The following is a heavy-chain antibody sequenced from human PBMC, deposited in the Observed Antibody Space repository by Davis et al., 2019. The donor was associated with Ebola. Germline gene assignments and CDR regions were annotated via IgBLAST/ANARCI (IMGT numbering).Heavy chain of an antibody. D-gene: IGHD3-16*01. V-gene: IGHV4-4*02. CDR3: ARINSDYDYVWGSLPSYYNYGMDV. CDR1: GGSISSYNW. CDR2: IYHSGST. J-gene: IGHJ6*04. Sequence: MPSETLSLTCAVSGGSISSYNWWSWVRQSPGKGLEWIGEIYHSGSTNYNPSLKSRVTISVDKSKNQFSLELSSMTAADTAVYYCARINSDYDYVWGSLPSYYNYGMDVWGKGTAVTVSS.